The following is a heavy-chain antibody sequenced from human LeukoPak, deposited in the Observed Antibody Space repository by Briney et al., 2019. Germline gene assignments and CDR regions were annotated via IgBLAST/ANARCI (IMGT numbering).Heavy chain of an antibody. CDR2: MYPSGCA. V-gene: IGHV4-4*07. CDR3: PRGPRVSPRNPFDD. J-gene: IGHJ4*02. D-gene: IGHD5/OR15-5a*01. CDR1: SGPISIYF. Sequence: ADPLSLPCTLWSGPISIYFGRWMRQPAGKGLEWIGRMYPSGCAHYNPSLKSRVTIPVDSFKKQFSLALRSEPGGDEAVYYCPRGPRVSPRNPFDDGGQGILVTVPS.